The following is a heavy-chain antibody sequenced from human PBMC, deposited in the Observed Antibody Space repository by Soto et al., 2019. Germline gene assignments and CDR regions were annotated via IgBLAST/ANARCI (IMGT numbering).Heavy chain of an antibody. CDR3: GREKLGSGNEDAFDI. V-gene: IGHV4-59*01. J-gene: IGHJ3*02. CDR1: GGSISSYY. Sequence: SETLSLTCTVSGGSISSYYWSWIRQPPGKGLERIGYIYYSGSTNYNPSLKSRVTISVDTSKNQFSLKLSSVAAADTAVYDCGREKLGSGNEDAFDIWGQGTLVTV. D-gene: IGHD3-10*01. CDR2: IYYSGST.